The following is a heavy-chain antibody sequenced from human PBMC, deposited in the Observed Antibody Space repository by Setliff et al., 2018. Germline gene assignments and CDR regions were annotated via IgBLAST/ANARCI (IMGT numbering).Heavy chain of an antibody. CDR1: GYSFPSYW. J-gene: IGHJ4*02. CDR3: ARGLDVDIVTTIAGFDY. V-gene: IGHV5-51*01. CDR2: IYPGDSHT. Sequence: GESLKISCKASGYSFPSYWIGWVRQVPGKGLEWMGIIYPGDSHTIYSPPFQGQVTISAGKSNITAYLQWASLKPSDTGIYYCARGLDVDIVTTIAGFDYWGQGTLVTVSS. D-gene: IGHD5-12*01.